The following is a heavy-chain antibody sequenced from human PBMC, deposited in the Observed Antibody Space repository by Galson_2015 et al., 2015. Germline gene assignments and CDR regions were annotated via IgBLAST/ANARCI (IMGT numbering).Heavy chain of an antibody. D-gene: IGHD4-17*01. CDR1: GFTFSSYW. CDR2: IKQDGSEK. V-gene: IGHV3-7*01. J-gene: IGHJ6*03. CDR3: ARGGNGDPAQSSYYYYYMDV. Sequence: SLRLSCAASGFTFSSYWMSWVRQAPGKGLEWVANIKQDGSEKYYVDSVKGRFTISRDNSKNTLYLQMNSLRAEDTAVYYCARGGNGDPAQSSYYYYYMDVWGKGTTVTVSS.